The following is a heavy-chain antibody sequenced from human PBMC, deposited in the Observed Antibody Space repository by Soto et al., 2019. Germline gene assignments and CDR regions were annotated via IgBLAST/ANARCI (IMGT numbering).Heavy chain of an antibody. CDR3: ARERDDYVWGSYPEIDY. CDR2: MNQDGGEK. V-gene: IGHV3-7*01. Sequence: PWGSLRLSCAVSGFTFSSYWMTWFRQAPGKGLEWVADMNQDGGEKYYVDSVKGRFTISRDNAKTSLYLQMNSLRAEDTAVYYCARERDDYVWGSYPEIDYWGQGPLVTVSS. CDR1: GFTFSSYW. J-gene: IGHJ4*02. D-gene: IGHD3-16*02.